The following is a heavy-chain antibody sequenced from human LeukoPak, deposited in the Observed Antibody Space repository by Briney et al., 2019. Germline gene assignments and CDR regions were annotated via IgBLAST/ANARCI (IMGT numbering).Heavy chain of an antibody. CDR1: GDSVSSNSAA. D-gene: IGHD6-25*01. J-gene: IGHJ4*02. V-gene: IGHV6-1*01. Sequence: SQTLSLTFAISGDSVSSNSAAWNWIRQSPSRGLEWVGRTYYRSKWYNDYAVSVKSRITINPDTSKNQFSLQLSSVTPEDTAVYYCARGMRIAAAGTFYFDYWGQGTLVTVSS. CDR2: TYYRSKWYN. CDR3: ARGMRIAAAGTFYFDY.